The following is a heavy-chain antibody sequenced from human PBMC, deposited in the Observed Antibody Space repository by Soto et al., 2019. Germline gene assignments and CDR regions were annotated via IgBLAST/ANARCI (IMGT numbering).Heavy chain of an antibody. Sequence: QVQLQQWGAGLLKPSETLSLTCAVYGGSFSGYYWSWIRQPPGKGLEWIGEINHSGSTNYNPSLKSRVTISVDTSKNQFSLKLSSVTAADTAVYYCARSRGGSYFLGQFDYWGQGTLVTVSS. CDR3: ARSRGGSYFLGQFDY. CDR2: INHSGST. D-gene: IGHD1-26*01. CDR1: GGSFSGYY. J-gene: IGHJ4*02. V-gene: IGHV4-34*01.